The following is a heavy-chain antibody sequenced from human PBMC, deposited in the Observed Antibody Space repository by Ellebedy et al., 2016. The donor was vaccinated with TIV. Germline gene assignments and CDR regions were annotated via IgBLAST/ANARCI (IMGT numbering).Heavy chain of an antibody. CDR2: IIPIFGTA. V-gene: IGHV1-69*13. D-gene: IGHD2-15*01. J-gene: IGHJ4*02. Sequence: AASVKVSCKASRGTFSSYAISWVRQAPGQGLEWMGGIIPIFGTANYAQKFQGRVTITADESTSTAYMELSSLRSEDTAVYYCAREGYCSGGSCYNWGQGTLVTVSS. CDR1: RGTFSSYA. CDR3: AREGYCSGGSCYN.